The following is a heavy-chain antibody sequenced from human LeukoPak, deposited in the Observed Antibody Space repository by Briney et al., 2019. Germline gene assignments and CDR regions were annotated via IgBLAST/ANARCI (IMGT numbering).Heavy chain of an antibody. CDR3: ARDFSMVRGVIITPSYYFDY. J-gene: IGHJ4*02. CDR1: GFTFSSYG. CDR2: IWYDGSNK. Sequence: SGGSLRLSCAASGFTFSSYGMHWVRQAPGKGLEWVAVIWYDGSNKYYADSVKGRFTISRDNSKNTLYLQMNSLGAEDTAVYYCARDFSMVRGVIITPSYYFDYWGQGTLVTVSS. V-gene: IGHV3-33*01. D-gene: IGHD3-10*01.